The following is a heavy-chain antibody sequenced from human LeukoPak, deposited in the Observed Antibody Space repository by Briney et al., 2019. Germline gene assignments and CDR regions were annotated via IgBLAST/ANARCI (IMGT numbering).Heavy chain of an antibody. CDR2: ISGSGNTV. V-gene: IGHV3-48*01. CDR1: GFTFNFYG. D-gene: IGHD3-22*01. CDR3: VRDLSRDFDTRDEFAMAV. Sequence: GGSLRLSCATSGFTFNFYGINWVGQAPGRGLEWVSYISGSGNTVYYAASVKGRFTISRDSATNSLSLQMISLRAEDTALYYCVRDLSRDFDTRDEFAMAVWGTGTTVTVSS. J-gene: IGHJ6*04.